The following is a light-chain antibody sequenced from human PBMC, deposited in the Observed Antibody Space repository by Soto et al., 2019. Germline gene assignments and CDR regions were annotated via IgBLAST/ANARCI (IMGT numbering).Light chain of an antibody. J-gene: IGLJ1*01. CDR2: DVS. CDR3: SSYTGSTTDV. V-gene: IGLV2-14*01. CDR1: SSDVGGYNY. Sequence: QSVLTQPASVSGSPGQSITISCTGTSSDVGGYNYVSWYQQHPGKAPKLMIYDVSNRPSGVSNRFSGSKSGNTASLTISGLQAEDEADYYCSSYTGSTTDVFGIGTQLTVL.